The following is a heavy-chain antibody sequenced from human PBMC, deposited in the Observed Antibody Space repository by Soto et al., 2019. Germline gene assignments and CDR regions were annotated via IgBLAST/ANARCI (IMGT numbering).Heavy chain of an antibody. V-gene: IGHV3-21*01. J-gene: IGHJ6*04. Sequence: EVQLVESGGGLVKPGGSLRLSCAASGFTFSSYSMNWVRQAPGKGLEWVSSISSSSSYIYYADSVKGRFTISRDNAKNSPYVQMNSLRAEDTAVYYCARDRRPIFGEVTRHYGMAVWGKGTTVTVSS. CDR1: GFTFSSYS. CDR2: ISSSSSYI. D-gene: IGHD3-3*01. CDR3: ARDRRPIFGEVTRHYGMAV.